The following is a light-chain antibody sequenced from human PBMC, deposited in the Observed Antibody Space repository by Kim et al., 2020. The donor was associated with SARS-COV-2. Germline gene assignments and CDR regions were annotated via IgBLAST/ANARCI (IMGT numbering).Light chain of an antibody. CDR3: HHYNDWPPRDT. Sequence: EIVMTQSPATLSVSPGERATLSCRASQSVSNNLAWYQHKPGRPPRLLIYGASTRATGVPARFSGSGSGTDFTLTVSSLQSEDFAVYYCHHYNDWPPRDTFGQGTKLEI. CDR2: GAS. J-gene: IGKJ2*01. CDR1: QSVSNN. V-gene: IGKV3-15*01.